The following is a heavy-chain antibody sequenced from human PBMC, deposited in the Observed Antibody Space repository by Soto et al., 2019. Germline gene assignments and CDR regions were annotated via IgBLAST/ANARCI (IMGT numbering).Heavy chain of an antibody. CDR2: IYYSGST. J-gene: IGHJ5*02. V-gene: IGHV4-31*03. CDR3: ARDRERDGYVFDP. Sequence: QVQLQESGPGLVKPSQTLSLTCTVSGGSISSGGYYWSWIRQHPGKGLEWIGYIYYSGSTYYNPSLKSRVTIAVDTSKNQFSLKLSSVTAADTAVYYCARDRERDGYVFDPWGQGTLVTVSS. CDR1: GGSISSGGYY. D-gene: IGHD5-12*01.